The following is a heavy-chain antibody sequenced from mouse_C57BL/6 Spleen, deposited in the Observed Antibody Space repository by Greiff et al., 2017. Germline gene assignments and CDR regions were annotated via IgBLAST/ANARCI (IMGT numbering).Heavy chain of an antibody. V-gene: IGHV1-64*01. D-gene: IGHD2-3*01. J-gene: IGHJ3*01. CDR1: GYTFTSYW. Sequence: QVQLQQPGAELVKPGASVKLSCKASGYTFTSYWMHWVKQRPGQGLEWIGMIHPNSGSTNYNEKFKSKATLTVDKSSSTAYMQLSSLTSEDSAVYYCARGGYYDGYFWFAYWGQGTLVTVSA. CDR2: IHPNSGST. CDR3: ARGGYYDGYFWFAY.